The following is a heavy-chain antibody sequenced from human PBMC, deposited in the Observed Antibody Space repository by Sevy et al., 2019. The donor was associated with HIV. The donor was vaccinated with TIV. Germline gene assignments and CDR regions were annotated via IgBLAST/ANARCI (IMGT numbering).Heavy chain of an antibody. J-gene: IGHJ6*02. CDR1: GFSFSNFG. D-gene: IGHD4-4*01. Sequence: GGSLRLSCIASGFSFSNFGMHWVRQAPGKGLEWVAISSYDGHTNYFGDSVKGRFTFSRDNSKNTLYLQMNSLRVQDTAVYYCAKDLLQLTIKELAQDYYYGMDVWGQGTTVTVSS. CDR2: SSYDGHTN. V-gene: IGHV3-30*18. CDR3: AKDLLQLTIKELAQDYYYGMDV.